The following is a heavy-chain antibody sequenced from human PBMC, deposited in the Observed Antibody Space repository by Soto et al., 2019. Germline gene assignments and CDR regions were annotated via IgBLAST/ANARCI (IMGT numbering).Heavy chain of an antibody. CDR1: DGSINSGGYY. CDR2: IYYSGST. Sequence: SQTMSLTCTVSDGSINSGGYYCNWIRQHPGKGLEWIGYIYYSGSTYYNPSLKSRVTISVDTSKNQFSLKLSSVTAADTAVYYCARVLGGYLAPWGQGTLVTVS. D-gene: IGHD1-26*01. J-gene: IGHJ5*02. CDR3: ARVLGGYLAP. V-gene: IGHV4-30-4*08.